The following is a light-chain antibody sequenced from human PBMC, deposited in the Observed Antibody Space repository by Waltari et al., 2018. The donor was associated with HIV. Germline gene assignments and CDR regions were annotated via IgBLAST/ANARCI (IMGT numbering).Light chain of an antibody. CDR3: LQHKTCPLV. J-gene: IGKJ3*01. CDR1: QGIRDD. CDR2: AAS. Sequence: DIQMTQSPSSLSASVGDRVTITCRASQGIRDDLSWFQQKPGRAPKRLIYAASTLHSGVPSRFSGSGSGTEFTLTISSLQPEDFATYFCLQHKTCPLVFGPGTRVDI. V-gene: IGKV1-17*01.